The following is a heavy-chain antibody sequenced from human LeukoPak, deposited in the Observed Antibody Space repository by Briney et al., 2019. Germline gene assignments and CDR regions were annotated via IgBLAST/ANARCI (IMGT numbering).Heavy chain of an antibody. CDR3: ARGNLRYCSSTSCYGLDA. D-gene: IGHD2-2*01. CDR2: IYYSENT. CDR1: GGSISGSY. Sequence: PSETLSLTCTVSGGSISGSYWSWIRQPPGKGLEWIGSIYYSENTNYNPSLKSRVTISVDTSRNQFSLKLSSVTAADTAVYYCARGNLRYCSSTSCYGLDAWGQGALVTVSS. J-gene: IGHJ4*02. V-gene: IGHV4-59*01.